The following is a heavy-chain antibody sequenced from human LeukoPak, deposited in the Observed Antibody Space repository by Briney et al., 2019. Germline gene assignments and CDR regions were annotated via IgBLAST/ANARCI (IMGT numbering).Heavy chain of an antibody. V-gene: IGHV1-69*13. CDR3: ARGSSAGYYYGMDV. Sequence: ASVTVSSKASGGTFSSYAISWVRQAPGQGLEWMGGIIPIFGTANYAQKFQGRVTITADESTSTAYMELSSLRSEDTAVYYCARGSSAGYYYGMDVWGKGTTVTVSS. D-gene: IGHD2-15*01. CDR1: GGTFSSYA. CDR2: IIPIFGTA. J-gene: IGHJ6*04.